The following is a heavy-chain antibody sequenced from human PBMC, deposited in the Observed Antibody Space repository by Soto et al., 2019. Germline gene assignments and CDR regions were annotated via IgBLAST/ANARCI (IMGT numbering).Heavy chain of an antibody. Sequence: SVKVSCKASGYTFSSYAISWVRQAPGQGLEWMGGIIPIFGTANYAQKFQGRVTITADESTSTAYMELSSLRSEDTAVYYCARNWEKYYYYGMDVWGQGATVTVSS. CDR1: GYTFSSYA. J-gene: IGHJ6*02. CDR2: IIPIFGTA. D-gene: IGHD1-26*01. CDR3: ARNWEKYYYYGMDV. V-gene: IGHV1-69*13.